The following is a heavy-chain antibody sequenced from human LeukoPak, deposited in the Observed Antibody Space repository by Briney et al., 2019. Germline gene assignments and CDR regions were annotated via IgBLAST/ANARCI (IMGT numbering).Heavy chain of an antibody. CDR1: GGSFSGYY. Sequence: SETLSLTCAVYGGSFSGYYWSWIRQPPGKGLEWIGEINHSGSPNYNPSLKSRVTVSGDTSKNQFSLRLTSVTAADTAFYYCARIVRGVNKYYFDYWGQGTLVTVSS. CDR2: INHSGSP. D-gene: IGHD3-10*01. V-gene: IGHV4-34*01. J-gene: IGHJ4*02. CDR3: ARIVRGVNKYYFDY.